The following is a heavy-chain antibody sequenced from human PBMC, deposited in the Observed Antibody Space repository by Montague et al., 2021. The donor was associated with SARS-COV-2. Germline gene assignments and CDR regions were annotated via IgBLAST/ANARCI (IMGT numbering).Heavy chain of an antibody. CDR1: GGSFNDYY. CDR2: INHGGST. CDR3: ARDRSRSGWDYYFDN. J-gene: IGHJ4*02. V-gene: IGHV4-34*01. Sequence: SETLSLTCAVYGGSFNDYYWSWIRQPPGKGLEWIGEINHGGSTNYSPSLKSRVTISADTSKNQFSLKLKSVTAADTAVYYCARDRSRSGWDYYFDNWGQGTLVTVSS. D-gene: IGHD6-19*01.